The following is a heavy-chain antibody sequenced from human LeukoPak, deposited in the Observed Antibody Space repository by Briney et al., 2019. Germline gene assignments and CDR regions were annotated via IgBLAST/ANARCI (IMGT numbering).Heavy chain of an antibody. CDR3: VRTVGATWRWFDP. D-gene: IGHD1-26*01. CDR1: GYTFTGYY. CDR2: INPNSGGT. V-gene: IGHV1-2*02. J-gene: IGHJ5*02. Sequence: GASVKVSCKASGYTFTGYYMHWVRQAPGQGLEWMGWINPNSGGTNYAQKFQGRVTMTRDTSTSTAYMELRSLRSDDTAVYYCVRTVGATWRWFDPWGQGTLVTVSS.